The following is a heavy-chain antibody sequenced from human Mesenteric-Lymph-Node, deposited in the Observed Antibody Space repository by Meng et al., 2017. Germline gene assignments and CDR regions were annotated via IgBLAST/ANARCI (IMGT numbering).Heavy chain of an antibody. CDR3: ARDRGYSYGFNWFDP. CDR1: GGSVSSGSYY. D-gene: IGHD5-18*01. CDR2: IYYSGST. J-gene: IGHJ5*02. V-gene: IGHV4-61*01. Sequence: SETLSLTCTVSGGSVSSGSYYWSWIRQPPGKGLEWIGYIYYSGSTNYNPSLKSRVTISVDTSKNQFSLKLSSVTAADTAVYYCARDRGYSYGFNWFDPWGQGTLVTVSS.